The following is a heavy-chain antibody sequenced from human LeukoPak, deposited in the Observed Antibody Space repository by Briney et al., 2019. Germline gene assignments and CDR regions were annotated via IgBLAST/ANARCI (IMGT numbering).Heavy chain of an antibody. CDR3: TRDFPTSMGS. CDR2: IRNDANEK. Sequence: GGSLRVSCAASGFTFSAYWMSWVRQAPGKGLEWVANIRNDANEKNYMVSVTGRFTISRDNAKNTLYLHMNSLRVDDTAVYYCTRDFPTSMGSWGRGTLVTV. J-gene: IGHJ5*02. D-gene: IGHD2/OR15-2a*01. V-gene: IGHV3-7*01. CDR1: GFTFSAYW.